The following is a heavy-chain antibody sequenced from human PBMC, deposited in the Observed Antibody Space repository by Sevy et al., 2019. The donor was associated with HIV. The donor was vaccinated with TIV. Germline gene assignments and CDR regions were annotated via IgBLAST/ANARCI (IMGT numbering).Heavy chain of an antibody. V-gene: IGHV1-2*06. J-gene: IGHJ5*02. Sequence: ASVKVSCKASGYTFTGYYMHWVRQAPGQGLEWMGRINPNSGGTNYAQKFQGRVTMTRDTSISTAYMELSRLRCDDTAGYYCARFTMGENCSSTSCYGINWFDPWGQGTLVTVSS. D-gene: IGHD2-2*01. CDR1: GYTFTGYY. CDR2: INPNSGGT. CDR3: ARFTMGENCSSTSCYGINWFDP.